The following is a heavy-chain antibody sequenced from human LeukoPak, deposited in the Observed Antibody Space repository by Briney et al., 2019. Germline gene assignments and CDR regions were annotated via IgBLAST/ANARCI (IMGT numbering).Heavy chain of an antibody. D-gene: IGHD1-14*01. CDR2: IYYSGST. CDR3: AKGGPEASAGLSWFDP. V-gene: IGHV4-39*07. CDR1: GGSISSSSYY. Sequence: SETLSLTCTVSGGSISSSSYYWGWIRQPPGKGLEWIGSIYYSGSTYYNPSLKSRVTVSVDTSKNQFSLKLSSVTAADTAVYYCAKGGPEASAGLSWFDPWGQGTLVTVSS. J-gene: IGHJ5*02.